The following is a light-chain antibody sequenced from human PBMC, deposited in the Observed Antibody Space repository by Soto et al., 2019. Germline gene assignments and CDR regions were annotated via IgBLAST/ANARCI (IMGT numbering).Light chain of an antibody. J-gene: IGKJ4*01. CDR1: QSLLHSNGYNY. CDR3: MQARQPPT. V-gene: IGKV2-28*01. Sequence: DIVMTQSPLSLPVTPGEPASISCRSSQSLLHSNGYNYLDWYVQKPGQSPHLLIYLGSIRASGVPDRFSGSGSGTDFTLKISRVEAEDVGVYYCMQARQPPTFGGGTKVEIK. CDR2: LGS.